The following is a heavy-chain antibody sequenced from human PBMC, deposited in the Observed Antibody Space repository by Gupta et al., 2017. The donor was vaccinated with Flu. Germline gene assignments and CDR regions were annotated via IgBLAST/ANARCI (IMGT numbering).Heavy chain of an antibody. D-gene: IGHD3-10*01. Sequence: VHLVESGGGAVQPGRSLSVSCAASGFTFDVYAMHWVRRVPGKGPEWVSACSWCSGKRSYADSLKGPLTSSRNNAKNIVYLQMNILRHEDRALYYCARYSARTPSIAGSGIDYWGQGTLVSVSS. CDR2: CSWCSGKR. CDR1: GFTFDVYA. J-gene: IGHJ4*02. V-gene: IGHV3-9*01. CDR3: ARYSARTPSIAGSGIDY.